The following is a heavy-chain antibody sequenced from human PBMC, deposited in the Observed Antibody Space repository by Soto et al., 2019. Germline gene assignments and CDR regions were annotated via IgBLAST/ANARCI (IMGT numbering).Heavy chain of an antibody. D-gene: IGHD2-15*01. Sequence: SETLSLTCTVSDGSITGYYWSWIRQPPGKGLEWIAYIHYSGSTNYNPSLKSRVTISVDTSKNQFSLKLTSVTAADTAVYYCAGGGVVSDAFDIRGQGTLVTVSS. CDR2: IHYSGST. J-gene: IGHJ3*02. V-gene: IGHV4-59*01. CDR1: DGSITGYY. CDR3: AGGGVVSDAFDI.